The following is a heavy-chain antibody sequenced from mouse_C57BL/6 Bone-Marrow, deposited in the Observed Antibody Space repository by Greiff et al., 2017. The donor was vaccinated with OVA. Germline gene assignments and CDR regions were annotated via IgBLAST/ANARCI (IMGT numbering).Heavy chain of an antibody. V-gene: IGHV1-64*01. Sequence: QVQLQQPGAELVKPGASVKLSCKASGYTFTSYWMHWVKQRPGQGLEWIGMIHPNSGSTNYNEKFKSKATLTVDKAYRTAYMQLSSLTSEDSSVYYCARSRRYCYARDYWGQGTSVTVSS. CDR3: ARSRRYCYARDY. J-gene: IGHJ4*01. D-gene: IGHD1-1*01. CDR2: IHPNSGST. CDR1: GYTFTSYW.